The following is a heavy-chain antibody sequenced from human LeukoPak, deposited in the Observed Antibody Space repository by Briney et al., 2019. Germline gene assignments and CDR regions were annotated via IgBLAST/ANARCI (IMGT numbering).Heavy chain of an antibody. J-gene: IGHJ6*02. Sequence: PSETLSLTCAVSGGSISSSNWWSWVRQPPGKGLEWIGEIYHSGSTNYNPSLKSRVIISVDTSKNQFSLKLSSVTAADTAVYYCARFAGHYYYYGMDVWGQGTTVTVSS. CDR2: IYHSGST. V-gene: IGHV4-4*02. CDR1: GGSISSSNW. CDR3: ARFAGHYYYYGMDV.